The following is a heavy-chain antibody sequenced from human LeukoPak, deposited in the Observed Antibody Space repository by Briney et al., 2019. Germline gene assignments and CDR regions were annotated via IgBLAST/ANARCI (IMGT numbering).Heavy chain of an antibody. V-gene: IGHV3-74*01. CDR3: ARDRGYSPDV. Sequence: GGSLRLSCAASGFTFRNYWMHWVRQVPGKGLVWVSHLNGDGSSVTYADSVKGRFTISRDNAKSTLYLQMNSLRAEDTAVYYCARDRGYSPDVWGQGTTVTVSS. CDR1: GFTFRNYW. D-gene: IGHD5-18*01. CDR2: LNGDGSSV. J-gene: IGHJ6*02.